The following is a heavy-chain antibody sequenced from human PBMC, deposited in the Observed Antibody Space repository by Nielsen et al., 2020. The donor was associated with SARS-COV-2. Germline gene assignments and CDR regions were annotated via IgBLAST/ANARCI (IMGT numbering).Heavy chain of an antibody. D-gene: IGHD4-11*01. Sequence: VRQAPGKGLEWVSAISGSGGSTYYADSVKGRFTISRDNSKNTLYLQMNSLRAEDTAVYYCARGPYTRYGMDAWGQGTTVIVSS. J-gene: IGHJ6*02. CDR3: ARGPYTRYGMDA. V-gene: IGHV3-23*01. CDR2: ISGSGGST.